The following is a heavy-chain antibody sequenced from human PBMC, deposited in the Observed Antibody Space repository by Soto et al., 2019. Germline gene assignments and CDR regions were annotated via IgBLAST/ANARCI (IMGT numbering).Heavy chain of an antibody. CDR3: VRNSPIGSTFSGYDGIDY. V-gene: IGHV1-69*08. CDR2: IIPLLDTT. Sequence: GASVKVSCKAPGYTLTSYYMHWVRQAPGQGLEWIGRIIPLLDTTNYAQSFQGRVTITADKSTGTAYMELNSLRSEDTAVYFCVRNSPIGSTFSGYDGIDYWGQGTMVTVSS. J-gene: IGHJ4*02. CDR1: GYTLTSYY. D-gene: IGHD5-12*01.